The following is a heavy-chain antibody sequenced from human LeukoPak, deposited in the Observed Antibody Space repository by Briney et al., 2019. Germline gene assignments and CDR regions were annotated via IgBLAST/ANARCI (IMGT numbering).Heavy chain of an antibody. D-gene: IGHD6-19*01. Sequence: PGGSLRLSCAASGFTVSDYSMAWVRQAPGKGLEWVSAISGSGSYTDYADSVKGRFTISRDNSKNTLYLQMNSLRAEDTAVYYCAKDWRMIAVAGVPGYWGQGTLVTVSS. CDR2: ISGSGSYT. J-gene: IGHJ4*02. CDR3: AKDWRMIAVAGVPGY. V-gene: IGHV3-23*01. CDR1: GFTVSDYS.